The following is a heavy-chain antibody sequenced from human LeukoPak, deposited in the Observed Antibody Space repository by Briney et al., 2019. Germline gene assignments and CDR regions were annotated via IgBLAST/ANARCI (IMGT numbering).Heavy chain of an antibody. D-gene: IGHD1-26*01. CDR1: GFTFSSYG. J-gene: IGHJ4*02. V-gene: IGHV3-30*19. Sequence: PGGSLRLSCAASGFTFSSYGMHWVRQAPGKGLEWVAVISYDGSNKYYADSVKGRFTISRDNSKNTLYLQMNSLRAEDTAVYYCARGGELRSTDYWGQGTLVTVSS. CDR3: ARGGELRSTDY. CDR2: ISYDGSNK.